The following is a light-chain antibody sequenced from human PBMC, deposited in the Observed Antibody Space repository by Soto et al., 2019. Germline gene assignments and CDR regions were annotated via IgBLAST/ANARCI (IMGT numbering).Light chain of an antibody. V-gene: IGLV2-14*01. J-gene: IGLJ1*01. Sequence: QSVLTQPASVSGSPGQSITISCSGTSSDVGSYDYVSWHQQHPDKAPKLVICDVSNRPSGVSNRFSGSKSGNTASLTISGLQAEDEADYYCSSFTSSSTYVFGTGNKLTVL. CDR1: SSDVGSYDY. CDR3: SSFTSSSTYV. CDR2: DVS.